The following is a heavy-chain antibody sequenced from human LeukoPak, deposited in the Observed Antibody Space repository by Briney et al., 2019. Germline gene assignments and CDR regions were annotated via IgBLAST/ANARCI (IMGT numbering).Heavy chain of an antibody. D-gene: IGHD4-17*01. J-gene: IGHJ3*02. CDR2: IGSSGSTV. CDR3: ARDTLLYADSPDAFDM. CDR1: GFSFSSYE. V-gene: IGHV3-48*03. Sequence: GGSLRLSCAASGFSFSSYEISWVRAAPGEGLGWVSYIGSSGSTVYYADSVKGRFTISRDNAKKSLYLQMNSLRDEDTGVYYCARDTLLYADSPDAFDMWGQGTMVTVSS.